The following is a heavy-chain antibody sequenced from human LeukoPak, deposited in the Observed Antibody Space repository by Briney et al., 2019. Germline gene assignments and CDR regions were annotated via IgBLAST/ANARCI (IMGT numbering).Heavy chain of an antibody. Sequence: GGSLRLSCAASGFTFNKYAMNWVRQAPGEGLEWVSGISGHGASTYFPDSVKGRSTISRDNAKNSLYLQMNSLRAEDTAVYYCAREAGRYSSNIDWFDPWGQGTLVTVSS. J-gene: IGHJ5*02. D-gene: IGHD6-13*01. CDR2: ISGHGAST. V-gene: IGHV3-23*01. CDR1: GFTFNKYA. CDR3: AREAGRYSSNIDWFDP.